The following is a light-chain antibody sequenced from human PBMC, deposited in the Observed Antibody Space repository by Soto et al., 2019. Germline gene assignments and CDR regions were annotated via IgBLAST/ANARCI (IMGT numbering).Light chain of an antibody. Sequence: QSVLTQPASVSGSPGQSITISCTGTSSDVGGYNYVSCYQQHPGKAPKLMIYEVNYRPSGVSNRFSGSKSGNTASLTISGLQAEDEADYYCSSYTSSSTGVFGTGTKVTAL. CDR3: SSYTSSSTGV. V-gene: IGLV2-14*01. CDR2: EVN. J-gene: IGLJ1*01. CDR1: SSDVGGYNY.